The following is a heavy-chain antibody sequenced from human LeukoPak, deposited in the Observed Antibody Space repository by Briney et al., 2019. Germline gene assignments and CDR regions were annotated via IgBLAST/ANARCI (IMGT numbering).Heavy chain of an antibody. J-gene: IGHJ5*02. Sequence: ASVKVSCKVSGYTLTELSMHWVRQAPGKGLEWMGGFDPEDGETIYAQKFQGRVTMTEDTSTDTACMELSSLRSEDTAVYYCATGGSSWAYNWFDPWGQGTLVTVSS. CDR3: ATGGSSWAYNWFDP. D-gene: IGHD6-13*01. V-gene: IGHV1-24*01. CDR2: FDPEDGET. CDR1: GYTLTELS.